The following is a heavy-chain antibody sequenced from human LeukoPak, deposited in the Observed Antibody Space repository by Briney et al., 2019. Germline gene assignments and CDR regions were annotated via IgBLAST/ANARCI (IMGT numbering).Heavy chain of an antibody. D-gene: IGHD4-17*01. V-gene: IGHV3-48*01. J-gene: IGHJ2*01. CDR3: ARDSPYGGYFDL. Sequence: GGSLRLSCAASGFTFSSYSMNWVRQAPGKGLEWVSYISGYSSTLYYADSVKGRFTISRDNAKNSLYQQMNSLRAEDTAVYYCARDSPYGGYFDLWGRGTLVTVSS. CDR1: GFTFSSYS. CDR2: ISGYSSTL.